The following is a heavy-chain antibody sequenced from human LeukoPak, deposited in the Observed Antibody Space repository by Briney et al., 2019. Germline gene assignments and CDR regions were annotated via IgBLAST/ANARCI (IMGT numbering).Heavy chain of an antibody. CDR2: IWYDGSNK. Sequence: PGRSLRLSCAASGFTFSSYGMHWVRQAPGKGLEWVAVIWYDGSNKYYADSVKGRFTISRDNSKNTLYLQMNSLRAEDTAVYYCARVKVGTTNRFDYWGQGTLVTVSS. CDR1: GFTFSSYG. CDR3: ARVKVGTTNRFDY. J-gene: IGHJ4*02. D-gene: IGHD1-26*01. V-gene: IGHV3-33*08.